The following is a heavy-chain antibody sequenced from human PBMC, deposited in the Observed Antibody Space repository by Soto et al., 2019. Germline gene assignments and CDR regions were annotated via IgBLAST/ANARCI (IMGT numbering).Heavy chain of an antibody. CDR1: GFTFSNYW. Sequence: GGSLRLSCAASGFTFSNYWMHWVRQAPGRGLEWVSVISGSGVNTYYADSVKGRFTISRDNSKNTLYLQMNSLRAEDTAVYYCASRSSGWYFDYWGQGTLVTVSS. CDR3: ASRSSGWYFDY. V-gene: IGHV3-23*01. D-gene: IGHD6-19*01. J-gene: IGHJ4*02. CDR2: ISGSGVNT.